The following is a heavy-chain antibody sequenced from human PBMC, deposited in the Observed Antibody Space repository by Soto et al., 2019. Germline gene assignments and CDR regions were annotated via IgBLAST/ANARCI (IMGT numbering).Heavy chain of an antibody. CDR2: ISASGDST. J-gene: IGHJ4*02. V-gene: IGHV3-23*01. Sequence: EVQLLESGGALVQPGGSLRLSCAASGFTFSSYAMSWVRQAPGKGLEWVSSISASGDSTHNADSVKGRFAISRDTSKNPLDLQLNSLTADDTAVYYCAKGGLYNSSWYEGYWGQGTLVTVSS. CDR1: GFTFSSYA. D-gene: IGHD6-13*01. CDR3: AKGGLYNSSWYEGY.